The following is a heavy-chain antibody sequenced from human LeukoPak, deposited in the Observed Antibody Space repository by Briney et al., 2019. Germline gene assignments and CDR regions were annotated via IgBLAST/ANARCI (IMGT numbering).Heavy chain of an antibody. D-gene: IGHD6-6*01. CDR2: ISGSGGST. J-gene: IGHJ4*02. CDR3: ARVEYRSSSINY. V-gene: IGHV3-23*01. Sequence: PGGSLRLSCAASGFTFSSYAMSWVRQAPGKGLEWVSAISGSGGSTYYADSVKGRFTISRDNAKNSLYLQMNSLRAEDTAVYYCARVEYRSSSINYWGQGTLVAVSS. CDR1: GFTFSSYA.